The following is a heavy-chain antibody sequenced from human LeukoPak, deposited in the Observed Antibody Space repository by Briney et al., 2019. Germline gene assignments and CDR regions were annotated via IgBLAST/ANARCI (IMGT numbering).Heavy chain of an antibody. Sequence: GASVKVSCKASGGTLSRYAISWVRQAPGQGLEWMGWISVYNGNTNYAQKLQGRVTMTTDTSTSTAYMELRSLRSDDTAVYYCARPHYGSGSHYSFYFGMDVWGQGTTVTVSS. J-gene: IGHJ6*02. CDR3: ARPHYGSGSHYSFYFGMDV. CDR1: GGTLSRYA. CDR2: ISVYNGNT. V-gene: IGHV1-18*01. D-gene: IGHD3-10*01.